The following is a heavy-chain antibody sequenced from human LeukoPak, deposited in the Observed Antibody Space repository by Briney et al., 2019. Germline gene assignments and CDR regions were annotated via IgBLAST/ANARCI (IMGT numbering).Heavy chain of an antibody. J-gene: IGHJ4*02. D-gene: IGHD5-18*01. CDR2: INGSGGGT. Sequence: GGSLRLSCAASGFTFSSYAMNWFRQAPGKGLEWVAGINGSGGGTYYADSVKGRFTISRDNSKNTLCLQMNRLRAEDTAVYFCSRAMAVIYSYRKQAYWGQGTLVTVSS. CDR3: SRAMAVIYSYRKQAY. CDR1: GFTFSSYA. V-gene: IGHV3-23*01.